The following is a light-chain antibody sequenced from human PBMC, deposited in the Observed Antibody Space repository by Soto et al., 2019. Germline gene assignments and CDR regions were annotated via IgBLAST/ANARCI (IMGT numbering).Light chain of an antibody. CDR2: KAS. CDR3: QESPRT. CDR1: QTISSW. V-gene: IGKV1-5*03. J-gene: IGKJ1*01. Sequence: IQRIQSPSTLSASVGYRVTITCRASQTISSWLAWYQQKPGKAPKLLIYKASTLKSGVPSMFSGSGSGTDFTLTISRLEPEDFAVYYCQESPRTFRQGTKVDIK.